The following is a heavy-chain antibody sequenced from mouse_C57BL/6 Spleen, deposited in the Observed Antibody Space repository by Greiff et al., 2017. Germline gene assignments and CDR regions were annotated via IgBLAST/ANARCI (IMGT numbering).Heavy chain of an antibody. CDR2: IDPEDGDT. CDR1: GFNIKDYY. V-gene: IGHV14-1*01. J-gene: IGHJ4*01. D-gene: IGHD2-3*01. CDR3: TTYGYYEDYAMDY. Sequence: EVKLMESGAELVRPGASVKLSCTASGFNIKDYYMHWVKQRPEQGLEWIGRIDPEDGDTEYAPKFQGKATMTADTSSNTAYLQLSSLTSEDTAVYYCTTYGYYEDYAMDYWGQGTSVTVSS.